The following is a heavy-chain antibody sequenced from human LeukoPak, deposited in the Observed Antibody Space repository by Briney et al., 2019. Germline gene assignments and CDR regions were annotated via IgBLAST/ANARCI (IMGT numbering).Heavy chain of an antibody. CDR3: ARGGTTWDFDY. Sequence: SETLSLTCTVSGVSISSYYWSWIRQPPGKGLEWIGYIYYSGSTNYNPSLKSRVTISVDTSKNQFSLKLSSVTAADTAVYYCARGGTTWDFDYWGQGTLVTVSS. V-gene: IGHV4-59*01. D-gene: IGHD1-1*01. CDR1: GVSISSYY. CDR2: IYYSGST. J-gene: IGHJ4*02.